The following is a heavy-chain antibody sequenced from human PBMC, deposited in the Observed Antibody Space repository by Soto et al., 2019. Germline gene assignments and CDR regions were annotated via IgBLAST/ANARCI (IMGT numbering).Heavy chain of an antibody. CDR2: IYYSGST. V-gene: IGHV4-39*01. D-gene: IGHD3-10*01. J-gene: IGHJ6*02. CDR1: GGSISSSSYY. CDR3: ARLWFGLYGMDV. Sequence: QLQLQESGPGLVKPSETLSLTCTVSGGSISSSSYYWGWIRQPPGKGLEWIGSIYYSGSTYYNPSLKSRVTISVDTSKNQFSLKLSSVTAADTAVYYCARLWFGLYGMDVWGQGTTVTVSS.